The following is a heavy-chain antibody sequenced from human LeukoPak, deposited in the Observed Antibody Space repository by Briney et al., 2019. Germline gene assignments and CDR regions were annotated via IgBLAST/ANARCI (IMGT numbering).Heavy chain of an antibody. V-gene: IGHV4-34*01. Sequence: SETLSLTCAVYGGSFSGYYWSWIRQPPGKGLEWIGEIKHSGSTNYNPSLKSRVTISVDTSEKQFSLKLSSVTAADTAVYYCARLGFDSSGSGAYAFDIWGQGTMVTVSS. CDR1: GGSFSGYY. CDR2: IKHSGST. CDR3: ARLGFDSSGSGAYAFDI. D-gene: IGHD3-22*01. J-gene: IGHJ3*02.